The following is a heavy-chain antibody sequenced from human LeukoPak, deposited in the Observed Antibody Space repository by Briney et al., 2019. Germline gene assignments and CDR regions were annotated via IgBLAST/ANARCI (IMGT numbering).Heavy chain of an antibody. CDR3: ARGDRYYDILTGYYNDAFDI. V-gene: IGHV3-13*01. D-gene: IGHD3-9*01. CDR1: GFTFSSYD. Sequence: GGSLRLSCAASGFTFSSYDVHWVRQATGRGLEWVSAIGTAGDTYYPGSVKGRFTISRENAKNSLYLQMNSLRAGDTAVYYCARGDRYYDILTGYYNDAFDIWGQGTMVTVSS. J-gene: IGHJ3*02. CDR2: IGTAGDT.